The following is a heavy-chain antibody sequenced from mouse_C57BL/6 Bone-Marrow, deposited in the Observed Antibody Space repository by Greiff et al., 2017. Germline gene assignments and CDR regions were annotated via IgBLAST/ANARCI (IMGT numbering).Heavy chain of an antibody. CDR1: GFNIKDDY. D-gene: IGHD1-1*01. V-gene: IGHV14-4*01. CDR2: IDPENGDT. Sequence: EVQLQQSGAELVRPGASVKLSCTASGFNIKDDYMHWVKQRPEQGLEWIGWIDPENGDTEYASKFQGKATITADTSSNTAYLQLSSLTSEDTAVYYCTTYYYDVDHWGQGTTLTVSS. CDR3: TTYYYDVDH. J-gene: IGHJ2*01.